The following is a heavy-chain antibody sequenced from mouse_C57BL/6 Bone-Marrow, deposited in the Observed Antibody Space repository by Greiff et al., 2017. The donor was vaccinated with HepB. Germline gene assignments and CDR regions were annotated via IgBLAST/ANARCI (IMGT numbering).Heavy chain of an antibody. CDR3: ARANWVWFAY. CDR2: ISDGGSYT. J-gene: IGHJ3*01. D-gene: IGHD4-1*01. V-gene: IGHV5-4*03. CDR1: GFTFSSYA. Sequence: EVKVVESGGGLVKPGGSLKLSCAASGFTFSSYAMSWVRQTPEKRLEWVATISDGGSYTYYPDNVKGRFTISRDNAKNNLYLQMSHLKSEDTAMYYCARANWVWFAYWGQGTLVTVSA.